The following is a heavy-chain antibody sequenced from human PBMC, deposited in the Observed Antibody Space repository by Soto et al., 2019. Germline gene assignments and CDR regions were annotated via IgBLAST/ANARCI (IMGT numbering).Heavy chain of an antibody. Sequence: QVQLVQSGAEVKKPGASVKVSCKASGYTFTSYDINWVRQATGQGLEWMGWMNPNSGNTGYAQKCTGRVTTTRSTSISTAYMELSSLRSEDTAVDYCARWPDGYYYYGMDVWGQGTTVTVSS. CDR1: GYTFTSYD. V-gene: IGHV1-8*01. CDR2: MNPNSGNT. CDR3: ARWPDGYYYYGMDV. J-gene: IGHJ6*02.